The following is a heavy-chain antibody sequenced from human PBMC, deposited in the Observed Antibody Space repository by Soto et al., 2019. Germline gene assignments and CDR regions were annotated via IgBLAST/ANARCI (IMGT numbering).Heavy chain of an antibody. Sequence: SETLSLTCTVSGGSISNFYWSWIRQPPGKGLEWIGYVYYTGSTSYNPSLKRRVTFSADSSRGQFSLRLNSVTAADTAVYYCARTVLGPDLLADSFVDYYYYMAVWGQGTTVTVSS. J-gene: IGHJ6*03. CDR3: ARTVLGPDLLADSFVDYYYYMAV. CDR1: GGSISNFY. CDR2: VYYTGST. V-gene: IGHV4-59*08. D-gene: IGHD3-9*01.